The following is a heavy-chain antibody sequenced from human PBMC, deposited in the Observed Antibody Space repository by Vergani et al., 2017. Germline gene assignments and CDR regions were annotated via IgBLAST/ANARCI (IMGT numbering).Heavy chain of an antibody. J-gene: IGHJ5*01. V-gene: IGHV1-2*02. D-gene: IGHD1-26*01. CDR2: ISPKTGDT. CDR3: AHSWNFGRRDWFDS. CDR1: ESTFSDYN. Sequence: QVQLMQSGPVMKKPGGSIKVSCQASESTFSDYNIHWVRQAPGQGLQWMGWISPKTGDTDYLQRFQDRVTMQRDASTKTVYLKMTRLTSDDTAIYYCAHSWNFGRRDWFDSWGPGTLVTVSS.